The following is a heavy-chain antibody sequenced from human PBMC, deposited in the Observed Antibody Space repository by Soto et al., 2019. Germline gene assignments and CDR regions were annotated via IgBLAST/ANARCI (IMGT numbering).Heavy chain of an antibody. CDR1: GFTFSSYG. CDR2: IWYDGSNK. CDR3: ARARDRTNGVCYHTGGYYYYGMDV. D-gene: IGHD2-8*01. Sequence: QVQLVESGGGVVQPGRSLRLSCAASGFTFSSYGMHWVRQAPGEGLEWVAVIWYDGSNKYYADSVKGRFTISRDNSKNTLYLQMNSLRAEDTAVYYCARARDRTNGVCYHTGGYYYYGMDVWGQGTTVTVSS. J-gene: IGHJ6*02. V-gene: IGHV3-33*01.